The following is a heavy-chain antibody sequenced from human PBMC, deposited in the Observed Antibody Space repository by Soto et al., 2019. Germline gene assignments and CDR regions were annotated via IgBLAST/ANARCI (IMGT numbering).Heavy chain of an antibody. J-gene: IGHJ5*02. CDR2: IDSSGEK. D-gene: IGHD6-19*01. Sequence: QVTLKESGPVLVKPTETLTLRCTVSGLSISDSEMGVSWIRQPPGKALEWLAHIDSSGEKSYMTFLKSRLTISKDTSKSQIVLIMTNMDPADTGTYYCARRHLAVAVSPWFDPWGQGILVTVSS. CDR1: GLSISDSEMG. CDR3: ARRHLAVAVSPWFDP. V-gene: IGHV2-26*01.